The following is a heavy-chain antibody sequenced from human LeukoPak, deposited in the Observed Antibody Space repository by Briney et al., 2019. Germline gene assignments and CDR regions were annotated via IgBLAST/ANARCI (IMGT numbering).Heavy chain of an antibody. CDR3: ARVPRPGWPLTYYYYGMDV. Sequence: ASAKVSCKASGYTFTGYYMHWVRQAPGQGLEWMGWINPNSGGTNYAQKFQGRVTMTRDTSISTAYMELSRLRSDDTAVYYCARVPRPGWPLTYYYYGMDVWGQGTTVTVSS. V-gene: IGHV1-2*02. CDR1: GYTFTGYY. D-gene: IGHD2-15*01. J-gene: IGHJ6*02. CDR2: INPNSGGT.